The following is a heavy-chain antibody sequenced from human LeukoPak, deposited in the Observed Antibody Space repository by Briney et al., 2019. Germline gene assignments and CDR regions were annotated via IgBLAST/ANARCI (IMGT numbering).Heavy chain of an antibody. CDR1: GFTFSSYW. CDR3: AKHPPSITMVRGVIEYFQH. Sequence: GGSLRLSCAASGFTFSSYWMSWVRQAPGKGLEWVANIKQDGSEKYYVDSVKGRFTISRDNAKNSLYLQMNSLRAEDTAVYYCAKHPPSITMVRGVIEYFQHWGQGTLVTVSS. J-gene: IGHJ1*01. V-gene: IGHV3-7*01. D-gene: IGHD3-10*01. CDR2: IKQDGSEK.